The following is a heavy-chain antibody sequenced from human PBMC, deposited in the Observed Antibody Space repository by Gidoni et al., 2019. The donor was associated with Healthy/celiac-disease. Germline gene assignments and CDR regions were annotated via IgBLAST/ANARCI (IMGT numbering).Heavy chain of an antibody. CDR2: IYSGGST. Sequence: EVQLVESGGGWVQPGGSLRLSCAAAGFTVSSNYMSWVRQAPGKGLAWVAVIYSGGSTYYADSGKGRFTISRDNSKNTLYLQMNSLRAEDTAVYYCASAVAGDVWGQGTTVTVSS. CDR3: ASAVAGDV. J-gene: IGHJ6*02. D-gene: IGHD6-19*01. CDR1: GFTVSSNY. V-gene: IGHV3-66*02.